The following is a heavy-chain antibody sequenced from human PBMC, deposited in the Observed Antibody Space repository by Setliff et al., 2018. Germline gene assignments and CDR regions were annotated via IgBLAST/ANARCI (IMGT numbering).Heavy chain of an antibody. CDR2: IYPSNSNI. CDR1: KYSFMNYW. D-gene: IGHD5-12*01. Sequence: GESLKISCTGPKYSFMNYWIAWVRQMPGKGLEWMGIIYPSNSNIKYSPSFEAQITFSVDKSITTAYLQWSSLKASDTAIYYCARHRVGNSGYAIPILDFWGQGALVTVSS. V-gene: IGHV5-51*01. J-gene: IGHJ4*02. CDR3: ARHRVGNSGYAIPILDF.